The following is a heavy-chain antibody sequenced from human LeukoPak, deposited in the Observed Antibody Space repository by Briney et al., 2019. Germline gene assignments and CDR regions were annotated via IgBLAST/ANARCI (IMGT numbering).Heavy chain of an antibody. Sequence: PGGSLRLSCAASGFTFSSYAMHWVRQAPGKGLEYVSAISSNGGSTYYANSVKGRFTISRDNSKNTLYLQMGSLRAEDMAVYYCARSLGLLTCYLHPLYWGQGTLVTVSS. CDR3: ARSLGLLTCYLHPLY. V-gene: IGHV3-64*01. CDR1: GFTFSSYA. D-gene: IGHD3-9*01. J-gene: IGHJ4*02. CDR2: ISSNGGST.